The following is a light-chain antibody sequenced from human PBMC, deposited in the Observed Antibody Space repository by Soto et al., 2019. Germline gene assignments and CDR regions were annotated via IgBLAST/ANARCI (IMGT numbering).Light chain of an antibody. CDR2: WAT. J-gene: IGKJ1*01. CDR3: QQYYTPPWT. V-gene: IGKV4-1*01. Sequence: DIVMTQSPDSLTVSLGERATVNCKSSQSVLYSSKDKNYLAWYQQKPGQPPRLLIYWATSRDSGVPVRFSGSGSGTDFTLTISSLQADDVAVYYCQQYYTPPWTFGQGTKVDIK. CDR1: QSVLYSSKDKNY.